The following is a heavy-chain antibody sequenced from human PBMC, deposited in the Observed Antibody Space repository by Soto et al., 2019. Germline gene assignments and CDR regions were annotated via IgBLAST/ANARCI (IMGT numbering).Heavy chain of an antibody. CDR1: GFTFSGYG. CDR3: AKGALTGTTADAVDV. Sequence: EVQVLESGGGLVQPGGSLRLSCAASGFTFSGYGMSWVRQAPGEGLEWVSAISRNGGSTNYEDSVKGRFTISRDNSKNTLYLQMDSLRAEDTAVYYCAKGALTGTTADAVDVWGQGTMVTVSS. D-gene: IGHD1-7*01. V-gene: IGHV3-23*01. J-gene: IGHJ3*01. CDR2: ISRNGGST.